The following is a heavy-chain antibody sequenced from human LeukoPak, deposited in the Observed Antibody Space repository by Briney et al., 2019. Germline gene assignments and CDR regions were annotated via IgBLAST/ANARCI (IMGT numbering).Heavy chain of an antibody. CDR3: ARSYHSWNYYMDV. V-gene: IGHV4-34*01. Sequence: SETLSLPCAVYGGSFSGYYWSWIRQPPGKGLEWIGEINHSGSTNYNPSLKSRVTISVATSKNQFSLKLSSVTAADTAVYYCARSYHSWNYYMDVWGKGTTVTVSS. J-gene: IGHJ6*03. D-gene: IGHD1-20*01. CDR2: INHSGST. CDR1: GGSFSGYY.